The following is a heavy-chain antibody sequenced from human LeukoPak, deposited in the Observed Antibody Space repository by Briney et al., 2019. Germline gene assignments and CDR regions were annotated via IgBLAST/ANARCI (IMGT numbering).Heavy chain of an antibody. CDR3: ATDRSHGDYGY. D-gene: IGHD4-17*01. J-gene: IGHJ4*02. V-gene: IGHV1-24*01. CDR2: FDPEDGET. Sequence: GSSVKVSCKASGGTFSSYAISWVRQAPGQGLEWMGGFDPEDGETIYAQKFQGRVTMTEDTSTDTAYMELSSLRSEDTAVYYCATDRSHGDYGYWGQGTLVTVSS. CDR1: GGTFSSYA.